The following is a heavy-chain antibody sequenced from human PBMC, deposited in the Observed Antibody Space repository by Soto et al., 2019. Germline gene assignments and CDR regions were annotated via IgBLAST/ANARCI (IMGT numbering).Heavy chain of an antibody. Sequence: VQLVDSGGGLVQPGGSLRLSCAASEFTSSSYVMHWVRQAPGKGLEWVALISFDGSKKNYADSVKGRFTISRDNSKNMMYLQMNSLRPEDTAVYYCARGVFYYYGSSGYSPDYWGQGTLVTVSS. CDR1: EFTSSSYV. CDR2: ISFDGSKK. J-gene: IGHJ4*02. CDR3: ARGVFYYYGSSGYSPDY. D-gene: IGHD3-22*01. V-gene: IGHV3-30-3*01.